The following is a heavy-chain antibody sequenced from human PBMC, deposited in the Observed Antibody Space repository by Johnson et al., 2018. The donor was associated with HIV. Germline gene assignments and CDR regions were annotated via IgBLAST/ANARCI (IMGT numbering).Heavy chain of an antibody. CDR1: GFTFSSYW. V-gene: IGHV3-48*04. J-gene: IGHJ3*02. CDR3: AKVRWELSSIGAFEI. CDR2: IGSGGTTK. D-gene: IGHD1-26*01. Sequence: VQLVESGGGLVQPGGSLRLSCAASGFTFSSYWMSWVRQAPGKGLEWLSYIGSGGTTKYYTDSVKGRFTVSRDNAMNSLFLQLNSLRAEDTAVYYCAKVRWELSSIGAFEIWGQGTMVTVSS.